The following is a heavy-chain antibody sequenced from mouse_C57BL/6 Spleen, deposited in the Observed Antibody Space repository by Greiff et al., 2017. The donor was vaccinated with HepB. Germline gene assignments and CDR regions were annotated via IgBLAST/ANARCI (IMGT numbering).Heavy chain of an antibody. CDR2: IDPETGGT. Sequence: VKLQESGAELVRPGASVTLSCKASGYTFTDYEMHWVKQTPVHGLEWIGAIDPETGGTAYNQKLTGQAILTADKSSSTAYMELRSLTSEDSAVYYCTRRDYYGSSHYAMDYWGQGTSVTVSS. CDR3: TRRDYYGSSHYAMDY. J-gene: IGHJ4*01. V-gene: IGHV1-15*01. D-gene: IGHD1-1*01. CDR1: GYTFTDYE.